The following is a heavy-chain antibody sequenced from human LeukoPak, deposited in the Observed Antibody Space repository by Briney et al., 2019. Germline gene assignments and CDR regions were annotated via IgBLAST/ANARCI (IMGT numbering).Heavy chain of an antibody. CDR1: GGSISRSGYY. D-gene: IGHD5-12*01. CDR3: ARDGSLRDDAFDI. CDR2: IFHSGST. Sequence: SQSLSLTCSVFGGSISRSGYYWSWIRQPPGQGLEWIGYIFHSGSTHYNPSLKSRVTISVDRSNNQFSLKLSSVTAADTAVYFCARDGSLRDDAFDIWGQGTMVTVSS. J-gene: IGHJ3*02. V-gene: IGHV4-30-2*01.